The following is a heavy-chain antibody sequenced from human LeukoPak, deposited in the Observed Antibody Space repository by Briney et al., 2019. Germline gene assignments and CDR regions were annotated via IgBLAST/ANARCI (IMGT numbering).Heavy chain of an antibody. CDR3: AKSPVGSTFGQNPYYFFEY. Sequence: GGSLRLSCAASGFTFSNYAMSWVRQAPGKGLQWFSTISGNGDYTYYADSVEGRFTISRDTSKNTLHLQMSSLGAEDTAVYYCAKSPVGSTFGQNPYYFFEYWGQGTLVTVSS. CDR1: GFTFSNYA. CDR2: ISGNGDYT. V-gene: IGHV3-23*01. J-gene: IGHJ4*02. D-gene: IGHD5-18*01.